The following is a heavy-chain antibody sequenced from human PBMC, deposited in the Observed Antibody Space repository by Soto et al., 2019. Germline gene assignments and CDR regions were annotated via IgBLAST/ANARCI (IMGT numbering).Heavy chain of an antibody. J-gene: IGHJ4*02. D-gene: IGHD3-10*01. CDR3: ARRLFGTGGFDH. V-gene: IGHV4-59*08. Sequence: PSESLXLACTISGDSISTYYWAWFRQPPGKGLEWIGYVYFSGSTNSNPSLRSRASISVDKANNQFSLKLTSMSAADTAVYYCARRLFGTGGFDHWGQGRLVTVSS. CDR2: VYFSGST. CDR1: GDSISTYY.